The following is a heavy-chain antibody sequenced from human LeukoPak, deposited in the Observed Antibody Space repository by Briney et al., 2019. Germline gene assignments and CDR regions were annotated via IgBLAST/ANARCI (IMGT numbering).Heavy chain of an antibody. D-gene: IGHD2-2*01. Sequence: SETLSLTCAVYGGSFSGYYWSWIRQPPGKGLEWIGEINHSGSTNYNPSLKSRVTISVDTSKNQFSLKLSSVTAADTAVYYCARGIVVVSAASIDYWGQGTLVTVSS. V-gene: IGHV4-34*01. CDR2: INHSGST. CDR1: GGSFSGYY. CDR3: ARGIVVVSAASIDY. J-gene: IGHJ4*02.